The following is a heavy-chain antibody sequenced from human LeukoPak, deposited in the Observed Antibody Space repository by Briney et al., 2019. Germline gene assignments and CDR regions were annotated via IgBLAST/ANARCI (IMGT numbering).Heavy chain of an antibody. D-gene: IGHD3-22*01. CDR3: ARGFYGDSSYYYYYMDV. J-gene: IGHJ6*03. Sequence: PGGSLRLSCAASGFTFSSHDMHWVRQATGKGLEWVSAIGTAGDTYYPGSVKGRFTISRENAKNSLYLQMNSLRAGDTAVYYCARGFYGDSSYYYYYMDVWGKGTTVTVSS. CDR1: GFTFSSHD. V-gene: IGHV3-13*01. CDR2: IGTAGDT.